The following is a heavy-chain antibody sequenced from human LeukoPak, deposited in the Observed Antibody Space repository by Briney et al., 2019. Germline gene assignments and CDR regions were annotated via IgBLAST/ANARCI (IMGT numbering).Heavy chain of an antibody. CDR3: AREYSGSWAQNWFDP. D-gene: IGHD1-26*01. CDR2: IKQDGSEK. CDR1: GFTFSSYW. J-gene: IGHJ5*02. Sequence: GGSLRLSCAASGFTFSSYWMRWVRQAPGKGLEWVANIKQDGSEKYYVDSVKGRFTISRDNAKNSLYLQMNSLRAEDTAVYYCAREYSGSWAQNWFDPWGRGTLVTVSS. V-gene: IGHV3-7*01.